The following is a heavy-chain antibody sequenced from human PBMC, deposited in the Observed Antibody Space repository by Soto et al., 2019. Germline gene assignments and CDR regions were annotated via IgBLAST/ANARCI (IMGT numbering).Heavy chain of an antibody. CDR3: ARDPCSSTSCYQWSDY. J-gene: IGHJ4*02. D-gene: IGHD2-2*01. Sequence: ASVKVSCKASGDTFTSYAMHWVRQAPGQRLEWMGRIIPIHGKANYAQKFQGRVTITADKSTSTAYMELSSLRSEDTAVYYCARDPCSSTSCYQWSDYWGQGTLVTVSS. V-gene: IGHV1-69*04. CDR1: GDTFTSYA. CDR2: IIPIHGKA.